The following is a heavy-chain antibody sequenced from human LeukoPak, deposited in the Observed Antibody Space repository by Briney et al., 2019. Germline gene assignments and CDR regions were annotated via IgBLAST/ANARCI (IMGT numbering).Heavy chain of an antibody. V-gene: IGHV4-59*08. J-gene: IGHJ4*02. Sequence: SETLSLTCTVSGCSISSNYWSWIRQPPGKGLEWIGHIYYSGSTNYNPSLKSRVTISVDTSKNQFSLKLSSVTAADTAVYYCARAFYSSSWYHKEDFFDYWGQGTPVTVSS. D-gene: IGHD6-13*01. CDR1: GCSISSNY. CDR2: IYYSGST. CDR3: ARAFYSSSWYHKEDFFDY.